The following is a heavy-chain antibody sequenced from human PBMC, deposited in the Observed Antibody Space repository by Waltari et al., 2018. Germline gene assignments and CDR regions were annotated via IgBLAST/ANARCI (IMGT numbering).Heavy chain of an antibody. CDR2: ISSSSSTI. CDR1: GFTFSSYS. Sequence: EVQLVESGGGLVQPGGSLRLSCAASGFTFSSYSMNWVRQAPGKGLEWVSYISSSSSTIYYADSVKGRFPISRDNAKNSLYLQRNSLSAEDTAVYYCARADTRIVVVVASIDYWGQGTLVTVSS. CDR3: ARADTRIVVVVASIDY. D-gene: IGHD2-15*01. J-gene: IGHJ4*02. V-gene: IGHV3-48*01.